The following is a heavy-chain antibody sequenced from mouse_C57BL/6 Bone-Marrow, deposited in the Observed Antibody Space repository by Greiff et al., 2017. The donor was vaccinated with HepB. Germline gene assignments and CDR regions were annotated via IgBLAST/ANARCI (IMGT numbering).Heavy chain of an antibody. Sequence: EVQVVESGEGLVKPGGSLKLSCAASGFTFSSYAMSWVRQTPEKRLEWVAYISSGCDYIYYADTVKGRFTISRDNARNTLYLQMSSLKSEDTAMYYCTREHYYSNWFAYWGQGTLVTVSA. CDR2: ISSGCDYI. D-gene: IGHD2-5*01. CDR3: TREHYYSNWFAY. V-gene: IGHV5-9-1*02. J-gene: IGHJ3*01. CDR1: GFTFSSYA.